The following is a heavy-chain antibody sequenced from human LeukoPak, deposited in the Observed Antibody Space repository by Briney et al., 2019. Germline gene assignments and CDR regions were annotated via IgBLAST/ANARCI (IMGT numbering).Heavy chain of an antibody. CDR3: AYYTWTDGNFLVFDY. J-gene: IGHJ4*02. CDR1: GYTLTELS. D-gene: IGHD1-20*01. Sequence: ASVKVSCKVSGYTLTELSMHWVRQAPGKGLEWMGGFDPEDGETIYAQKFQGRVTMTEDTSTDTAYMELSSLRSKDTAVYYCAYYTWTDGNFLVFDYWGQGTLVTVSS. V-gene: IGHV1-24*01. CDR2: FDPEDGET.